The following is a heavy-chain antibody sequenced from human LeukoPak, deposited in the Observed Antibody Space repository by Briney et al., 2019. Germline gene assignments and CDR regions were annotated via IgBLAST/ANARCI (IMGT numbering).Heavy chain of an antibody. CDR1: CGSISSSTYY. V-gene: IGHV4-39*01. CDR3: ARRDWGQYYFDY. J-gene: IGHJ4*02. D-gene: IGHD7-27*01. Sequence: PSETLSLTCTVSCGSISSSTYYWGWIRQPPGKGLEWIGSIYYSGSTYYNPSLKSRVTISVDASKNQFSLKLSSVTAADTAVYYCARRDWGQYYFDYWGQGTLVTVSS. CDR2: IYYSGST.